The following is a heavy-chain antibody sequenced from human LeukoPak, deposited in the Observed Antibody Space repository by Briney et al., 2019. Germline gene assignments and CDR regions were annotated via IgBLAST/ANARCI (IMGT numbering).Heavy chain of an antibody. CDR3: ARLTGYSSESWFDP. CDR1: GGSISSYY. Sequence: SETLSLTCTVSGGSISSYYWSWIRQPAGKGLEWIGRICTSGSTNYNPSLKSRVTMSVDTSKNQFSLKLSSVTAADTAVYYCARLTGYSSESWFDPWGQGTLVTVSS. D-gene: IGHD3-9*01. V-gene: IGHV4-4*07. CDR2: ICTSGST. J-gene: IGHJ5*02.